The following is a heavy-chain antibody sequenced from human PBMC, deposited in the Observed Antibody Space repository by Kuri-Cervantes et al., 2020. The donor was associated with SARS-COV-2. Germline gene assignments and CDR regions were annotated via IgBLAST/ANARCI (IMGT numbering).Heavy chain of an antibody. D-gene: IGHD6-6*01. J-gene: IGHJ3*02. CDR2: IYYSGST. Sequence: SETLSLTCTVSGGSISSSSYYWGWIRQPPGKGLEWIGSIYYSGSTYYNPSLKSRVTISVDTSKNQFSLKLSSVTAADTAVYYCARLSHSSSSIAFDIWGQGTMVTVSS. CDR1: GGSISSSSYY. CDR3: ARLSHSSSSIAFDI. V-gene: IGHV4-39*01.